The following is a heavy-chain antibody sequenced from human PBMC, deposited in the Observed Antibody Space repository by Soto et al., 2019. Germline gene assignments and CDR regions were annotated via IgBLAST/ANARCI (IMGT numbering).Heavy chain of an antibody. J-gene: IGHJ4*02. V-gene: IGHV4-39*01. CDR1: GGSISSTSYY. Sequence: QLQLQESGPGLVKPSETLSLTCTVSGGSISSTSYYWGWIRQPPGKGLEWIGSVYYSGTTYYNPSLKSRVTMPVDTSKNQFSLKLSSVTAADPAVYYCASSRRIGDYFDCWGQGTLVTVSS. CDR2: VYYSGTT. CDR3: ASSRRIGDYFDC. D-gene: IGHD2-15*01.